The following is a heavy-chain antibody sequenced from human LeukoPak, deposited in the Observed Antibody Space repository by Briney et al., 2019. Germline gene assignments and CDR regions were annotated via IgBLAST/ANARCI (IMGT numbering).Heavy chain of an antibody. CDR3: ARVGYCSSTSCLTAFDI. CDR1: GGSFSGYY. CDR2: INHSGST. J-gene: IGHJ3*02. Sequence: SETLSLTCAVYGGSFSGYYWSWIRQPPGKGLEWIGEINHSGSTNYNPSLKSRVTISVDTSKNQFSLKLSSVTAADTAVYYCARVGYCSSTSCLTAFDIWGQGTMVTVSS. V-gene: IGHV4-34*01. D-gene: IGHD2-2*01.